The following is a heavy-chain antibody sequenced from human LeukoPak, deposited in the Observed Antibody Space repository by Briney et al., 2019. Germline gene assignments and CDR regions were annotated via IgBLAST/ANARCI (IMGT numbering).Heavy chain of an antibody. Sequence: SETLSLTCAVYGGSFSGYYWSWIRQPPGKGLEWIGSIYYSGSTYYNPSLKSRVTISVDTSKNQFSLKLNSVTAADTAVYYCARVADGKGYPFDYWGQGTLVTVSS. V-gene: IGHV4-34*01. CDR1: GGSFSGYY. CDR2: IYYSGST. CDR3: ARVADGKGYPFDY. J-gene: IGHJ4*02. D-gene: IGHD5-18*01.